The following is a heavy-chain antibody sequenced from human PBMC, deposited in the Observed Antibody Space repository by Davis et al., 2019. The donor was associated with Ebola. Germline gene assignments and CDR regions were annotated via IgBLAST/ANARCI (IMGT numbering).Heavy chain of an antibody. D-gene: IGHD2-2*01. V-gene: IGHV3-48*01. J-gene: IGHJ4*02. CDR3: AGETPISSRSDW. Sequence: GESLKISCTASGFSFSTYNMNWVRQAPGKGLEWVSSITTNGWSTYYADSVKGRFIISRDNAKNSLFLQMHSLRGDDTAVYFCAGETPISSRSDWWGQGTLVTVSS. CDR2: ITTNGWST. CDR1: GFSFSTYN.